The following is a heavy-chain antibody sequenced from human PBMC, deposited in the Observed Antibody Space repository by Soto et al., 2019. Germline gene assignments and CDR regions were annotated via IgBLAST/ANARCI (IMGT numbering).Heavy chain of an antibody. CDR3: ARGRRELIVVVPAAIKWFDP. CDR1: GFTFSSYS. J-gene: IGHJ5*02. Sequence: GGSLRLSCAASGFTFSSYSMNWVRQAPGKGLEWVSSISSSSSYIYYADSEKGRFTISRDNAKNSLYLQMNSLRAEDTAVYYCARGRRELIVVVPAAIKWFDPWGQGTLVTVSS. V-gene: IGHV3-21*01. CDR2: ISSSSSYI. D-gene: IGHD2-2*01.